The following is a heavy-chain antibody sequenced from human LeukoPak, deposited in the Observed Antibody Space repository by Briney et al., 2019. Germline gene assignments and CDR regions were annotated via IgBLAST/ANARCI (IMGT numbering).Heavy chain of an antibody. CDR3: ARGVVVVVAANDFDY. CDR2: INPNSGGT. Sequence: ASVKVSCKASGYTFTGYYMHWERQAPGQGLEWMGWINPNSGGTNYAQKFQGRVTMTRDTSISTAYMELSRLRSDDTAVYYCARGVVVVVAANDFDYWGQGTLVTVSS. V-gene: IGHV1-2*02. D-gene: IGHD2-15*01. J-gene: IGHJ4*02. CDR1: GYTFTGYY.